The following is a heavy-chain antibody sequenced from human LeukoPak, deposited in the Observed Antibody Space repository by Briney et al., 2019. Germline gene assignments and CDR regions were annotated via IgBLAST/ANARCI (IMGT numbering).Heavy chain of an antibody. CDR2: IYYSGST. V-gene: IGHV4-59*08. Sequence: SETLSLTCTVSGGSISSYYWSWIRQPPGKGLEWIGYIYYSGSTNYNPSLKSRVTISVDTSKNQFSLKLSSVTAADTAVYHCASHGGNYYDSSGYYGSFDYWGQGTLVTVSS. CDR3: ASHGGNYYDSSGYYGSFDY. J-gene: IGHJ4*02. D-gene: IGHD3-22*01. CDR1: GGSISSYY.